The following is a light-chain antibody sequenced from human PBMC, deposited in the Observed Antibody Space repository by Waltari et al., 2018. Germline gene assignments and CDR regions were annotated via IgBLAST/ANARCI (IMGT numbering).Light chain of an antibody. CDR2: WAS. J-gene: IGKJ1*01. CDR3: QQYDASPRT. CDR1: QSVLYNSNNRNY. Sequence: DIVMTPSPDSLAVSLGERATIHCKSSQSVLYNSNNRNYLGWYQHKTGQPPTLLSYWASTRASGVPDRFSGSGSGTDFTLTISSLQAEDGAVYYCQQYDASPRTCGQGTKVEVK. V-gene: IGKV4-1*01.